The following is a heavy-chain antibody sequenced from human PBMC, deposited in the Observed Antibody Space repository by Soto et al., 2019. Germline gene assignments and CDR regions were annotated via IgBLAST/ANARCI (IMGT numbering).Heavy chain of an antibody. J-gene: IGHJ4*02. CDR1: GGSISSGGYY. D-gene: IGHD4-17*01. CDR2: IYYSGST. CDR3: ARVYDYGDYYFDY. V-gene: IGHV4-31*03. Sequence: KTSETLSLTCTVSGGSISSGGYYWSWIRQHPGKGLEWIGYIYYSGSTYYNPSLKSRVTISVDTSKNQFSLKLSSVTAADTAVYYCARVYDYGDYYFDYWGQGTLVTVSS.